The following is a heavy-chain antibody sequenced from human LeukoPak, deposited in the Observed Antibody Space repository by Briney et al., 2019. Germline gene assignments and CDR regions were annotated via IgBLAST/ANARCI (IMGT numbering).Heavy chain of an antibody. CDR1: GYTFTSYD. CDR2: MNPNSGNT. D-gene: IGHD2-2*01. V-gene: IGHV1-8*01. J-gene: IGHJ5*02. Sequence: ASVKVSCKASGYTFTSYDINWVRQATGQGLEWMGWMNPNSGNTDHAQKFQGRVTMTRNTSISTAYMELSSLRSEDTAVYYCARVRGPSKGILDIVVVPAANARTFDPWGQGTLVTVSS. CDR3: ARVRGPSKGILDIVVVPAANARTFDP.